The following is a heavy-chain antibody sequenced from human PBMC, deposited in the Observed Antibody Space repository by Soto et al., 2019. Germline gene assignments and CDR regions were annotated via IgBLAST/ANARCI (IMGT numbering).Heavy chain of an antibody. CDR3: AKDTYYYDRSGYYTYDH. V-gene: IGHV3-30*18. J-gene: IGHJ4*02. Sequence: GGSLRLSCAASGFTLSRYGVHWVRQAPGKGLEWVASVSYDGSNKHYADSVKGRFTISRDNSRNTLDLQMNSLRAEDTAVYYCAKDTYYYDRSGYYTYDHWGQGT. CDR1: GFTLSRYG. D-gene: IGHD3-22*01. CDR2: VSYDGSNK.